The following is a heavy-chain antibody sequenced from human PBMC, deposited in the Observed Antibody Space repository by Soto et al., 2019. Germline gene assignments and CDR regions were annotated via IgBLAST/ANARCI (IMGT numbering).Heavy chain of an antibody. CDR1: GGSFSGYY. CDR2: INHSGST. V-gene: IGHV4-34*01. CDR3: ARHTRPTGTTSGFQH. J-gene: IGHJ1*01. Sequence: PSETLSLTCAVYGGSFSGYYWSWIRQPPGKGLEWIGEINHSGSTNYNPSLKSRVTISVDTSKNQFSLKLSSVTAADTAMYYCARHTRPTGTTSGFQHWGQGTLVTVSS. D-gene: IGHD1-7*01.